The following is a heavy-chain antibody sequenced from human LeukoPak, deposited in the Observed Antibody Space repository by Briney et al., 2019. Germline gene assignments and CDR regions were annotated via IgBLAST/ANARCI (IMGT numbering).Heavy chain of an antibody. Sequence: PSETLSLTCTVSGGSISSYYWSWIRQPAGKGLEWIGRIYTSGSTNYNPSLRSRVTMSVDTSKNQFSLKLRSVTAADTAVYYCAREFGYCSGGSCPHDAFDIWGQGTMVTVSS. D-gene: IGHD2-15*01. V-gene: IGHV4-4*07. J-gene: IGHJ3*02. CDR1: GGSISSYY. CDR2: IYTSGST. CDR3: AREFGYCSGGSCPHDAFDI.